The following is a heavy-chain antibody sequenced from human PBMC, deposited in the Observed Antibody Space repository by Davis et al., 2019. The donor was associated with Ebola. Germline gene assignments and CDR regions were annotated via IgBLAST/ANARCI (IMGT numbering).Heavy chain of an antibody. V-gene: IGHV1-69*04. Sequence: SVKVSCKASGGTFSSYAISWVQQAPGQGLEWMGRIIPILGIANYAQKFQGRVTITADKSTSTAYMELSSLRSEDTAVYYCARDTTYSSGSDIWGQGTMVTVSS. J-gene: IGHJ3*02. CDR1: GGTFSSYA. D-gene: IGHD6-19*01. CDR2: IIPILGIA. CDR3: ARDTTYSSGSDI.